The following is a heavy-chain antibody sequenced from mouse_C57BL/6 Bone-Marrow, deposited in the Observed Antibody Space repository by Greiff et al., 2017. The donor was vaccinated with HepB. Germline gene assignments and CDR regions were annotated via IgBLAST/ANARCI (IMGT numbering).Heavy chain of an antibody. CDR1: GFTFSSYA. Sequence: EVKLMESGGGLVKPGGSLKLSCAASGFTFSSYAMSWVRQTPEKRLEWVATISDGGSYTYYPDNVKGRFTISRDNAKNNLYLQMSHLKSEDTAMYYCASQVVATPIAYWGQGTLVTGSA. D-gene: IGHD1-1*01. CDR2: ISDGGSYT. CDR3: ASQVVATPIAY. J-gene: IGHJ3*01. V-gene: IGHV5-4*03.